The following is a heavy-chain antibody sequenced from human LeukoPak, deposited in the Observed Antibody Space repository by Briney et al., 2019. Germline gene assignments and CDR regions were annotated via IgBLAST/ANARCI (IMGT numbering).Heavy chain of an antibody. Sequence: ASETLSLTCTVSGGSISSYYWSWIRQPPGKGLEWIGYIYYSGSTNYNPSLKSRVTISVYTSKNQFSLKLSSVTAADTAVYYCARLKYYYDSSGYRAEYFQHWGQGTLVTVSS. V-gene: IGHV4-59*01. D-gene: IGHD3-22*01. CDR2: IYYSGST. CDR1: GGSISSYY. J-gene: IGHJ1*01. CDR3: ARLKYYYDSSGYRAEYFQH.